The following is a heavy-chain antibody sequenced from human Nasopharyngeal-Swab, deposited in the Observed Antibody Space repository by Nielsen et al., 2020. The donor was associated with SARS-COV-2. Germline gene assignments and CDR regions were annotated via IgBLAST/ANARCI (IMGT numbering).Heavy chain of an antibody. V-gene: IGHV4-39*01. Sequence: SEPLSPTCPVSGGSISSSSYYWGWIRQPPGKGLEWIGSIYYSGSTYYNPSLKSRVTISVDTSKNQFSLKLSSVTAADTAVYYCARHVALAGWAFDIWGQGTMVTVS. J-gene: IGHJ3*02. D-gene: IGHD2-21*01. CDR1: GGSISSSSYY. CDR3: ARHVALAGWAFDI. CDR2: IYYSGST.